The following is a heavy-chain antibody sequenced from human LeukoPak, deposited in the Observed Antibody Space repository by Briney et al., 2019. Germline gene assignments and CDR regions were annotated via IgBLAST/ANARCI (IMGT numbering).Heavy chain of an antibody. Sequence: AASVKVSCKASGYTFTSYDINWVRQATGQGLEWMGWMNPNSGNTGYAQEFQGRVTITRNTSISTAYMELSSLRSEDTAVYYCARSVEDLGAFDIWGQGTMVTVSS. CDR2: MNPNSGNT. V-gene: IGHV1-8*03. D-gene: IGHD2-15*01. CDR1: GYTFTSYD. J-gene: IGHJ3*02. CDR3: ARSVEDLGAFDI.